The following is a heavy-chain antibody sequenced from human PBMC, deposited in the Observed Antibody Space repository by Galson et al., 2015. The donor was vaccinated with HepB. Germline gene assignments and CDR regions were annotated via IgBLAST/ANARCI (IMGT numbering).Heavy chain of an antibody. CDR3: ATENGNTAMGYDAFDI. CDR2: FDPEDGET. CDR1: GYTLTELS. J-gene: IGHJ3*02. Sequence: SVKVSCKVSGYTLTELSMHWVRQAPGKGLEWMGGFDPEDGETIYAQKFQGRVTMTEDTSTDTAYMELSSLRSEDTAVYYCATENGNTAMGYDAFDIWGQGTMVTVSS. V-gene: IGHV1-24*01. D-gene: IGHD5-18*01.